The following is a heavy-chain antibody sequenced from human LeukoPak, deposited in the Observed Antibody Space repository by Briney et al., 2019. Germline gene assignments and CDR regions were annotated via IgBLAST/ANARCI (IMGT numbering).Heavy chain of an antibody. CDR3: ARADYVVMRGAFDI. CDR1: GFTFSTYA. V-gene: IGHV3-23*01. D-gene: IGHD3-16*01. CDR2: ISGSDDGT. J-gene: IGHJ3*02. Sequence: PGGSLRLSCAASGFTFSTYAMSWVRQIPGRGLEWVSAISGSDDGTYYADSVKGRFTISRDNAKNSLYLQMNSLRAEDTAVYYCARADYVVMRGAFDIWGQGTMVTVSS.